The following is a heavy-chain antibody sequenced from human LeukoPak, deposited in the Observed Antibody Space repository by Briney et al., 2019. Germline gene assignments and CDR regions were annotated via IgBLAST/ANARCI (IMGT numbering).Heavy chain of an antibody. Sequence: GGTLRLSCVASGFTFSDYGMIWVRQAPGKGLEWVSGISGGDYTEHADSVKGRFTISRDNSKNTLYLQMNTLRVEDTALYYCAKSRNFYYYFMEVSGRGTKVTISS. CDR2: ISGGDYT. J-gene: IGHJ6*03. CDR1: GFTFSDYG. V-gene: IGHV3-23*01. CDR3: AKSRNFYYYFMEV.